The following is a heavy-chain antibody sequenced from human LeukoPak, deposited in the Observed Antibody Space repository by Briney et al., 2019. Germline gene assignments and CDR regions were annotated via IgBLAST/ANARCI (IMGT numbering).Heavy chain of an antibody. CDR3: ARDRGVRGVLDAFDI. D-gene: IGHD3-10*02. V-gene: IGHV4-30-4*01. CDR1: GGSISSGGYY. J-gene: IGHJ3*02. Sequence: SQTLSLTCTVSGGSISSGGYYWNWIRQPPGKGLEWIGYIFYSGSSYSNPSLKSRATISVDTSKNQFSLKLTSVTAADTAVYYCARDRGVRGVLDAFDIWGLGTMVTVSS. CDR2: IFYSGSS.